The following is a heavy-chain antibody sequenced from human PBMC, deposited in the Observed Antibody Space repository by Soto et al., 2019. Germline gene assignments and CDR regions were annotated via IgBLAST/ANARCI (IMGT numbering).Heavy chain of an antibody. V-gene: IGHV3-23*01. CDR2: ISGSGGST. J-gene: IGHJ6*02. CDR3: AKDLGWSGTYSCMDV. CDR1: GFSFSSYA. Sequence: EVQLLESGGGLVQPGGSLRLSCAASGFSFSSYAMSWVRQAPGKGLEWVSGISGSGGSTDYADSVKGRFTISRDNSKNTLYPQMNSLRAEDTAVYYCAKDLGWSGTYSCMDVWGQGTTVTVAS. D-gene: IGHD3-3*01.